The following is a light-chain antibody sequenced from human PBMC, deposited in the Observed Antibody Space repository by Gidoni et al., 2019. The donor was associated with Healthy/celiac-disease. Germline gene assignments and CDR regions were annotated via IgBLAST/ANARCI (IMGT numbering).Light chain of an antibody. Sequence: DIVMTQSPDSLAVSLGERATLNCKSSQSLLYSSNNKNYLTWYQQKPGQPPKLLIYWASTRESGVPDRFSGSGSGTDFTLTTSSLQAEDVAVYYCQQYYITPCSFGQGTKLEIK. CDR2: WAS. J-gene: IGKJ2*04. CDR3: QQYYITPCS. V-gene: IGKV4-1*01. CDR1: QSLLYSSNNKNY.